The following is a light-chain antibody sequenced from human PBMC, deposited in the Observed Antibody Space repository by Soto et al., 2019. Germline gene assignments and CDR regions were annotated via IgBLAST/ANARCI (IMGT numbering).Light chain of an antibody. Sequence: QSALTQPPSASGSPGKSVAISCTGTSSDVGGYNYVSWYQQHPGKAPKLMIYEVIKRPSGVPDRFSGSKSGNTASLTVSGLQAEDEADYYCSSYAGSGNWVFGGGTKLTVL. CDR3: SSYAGSGNWV. CDR1: SSDVGGYNY. CDR2: EVI. J-gene: IGLJ3*02. V-gene: IGLV2-8*01.